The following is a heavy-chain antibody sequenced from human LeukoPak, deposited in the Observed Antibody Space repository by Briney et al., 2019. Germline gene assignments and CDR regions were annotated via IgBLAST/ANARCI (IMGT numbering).Heavy chain of an antibody. J-gene: IGHJ4*02. Sequence: GGSLRLSCAASGFTFRSYAMSWVRQAPGKGLEWVLAISGSGTSTYYADSVKGRFTISRDNSKNTLYLQMNSLRAEDTAVYYCEGTYYYDSSDDYWGQGTLVTVSA. D-gene: IGHD3-22*01. CDR1: GFTFRSYA. CDR3: EGTYYYDSSDDY. V-gene: IGHV3-23*01. CDR2: ISGSGTST.